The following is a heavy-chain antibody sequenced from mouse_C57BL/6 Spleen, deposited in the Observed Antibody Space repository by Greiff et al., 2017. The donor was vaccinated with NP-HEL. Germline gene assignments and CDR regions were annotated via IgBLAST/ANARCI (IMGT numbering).Heavy chain of an antibody. CDR3: GGGLRRESWFAY. Sequence: EVKLQESVAELVRPGASVKLSCTASGFNIKNTYMHWVKQRPEQGLEWIGRIDPANGNTKYAPKFQGKATITADTSSNTAYLQLSSLTSEDTAIYYCGGGLRRESWFAYWGQGTLVTVSA. J-gene: IGHJ3*01. D-gene: IGHD2-4*01. CDR1: GFNIKNTY. CDR2: IDPANGNT. V-gene: IGHV14-3*01.